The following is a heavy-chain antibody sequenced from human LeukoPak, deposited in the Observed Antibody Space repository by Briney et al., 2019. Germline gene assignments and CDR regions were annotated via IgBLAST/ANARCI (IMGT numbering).Heavy chain of an antibody. D-gene: IGHD3-10*02. Sequence: ASVKVSCKASGYTFTSYGISWVRQAPGQGLEWMGWISAYNGNTNYAQKLQGRVTMTTDTSTSTAYMELRSLRSDDTAVYYCARDFWGLFGDGFWFDPWGQGTLVTVSS. CDR2: ISAYNGNT. CDR1: GYTFTSYG. CDR3: ARDFWGLFGDGFWFDP. V-gene: IGHV1-18*01. J-gene: IGHJ5*02.